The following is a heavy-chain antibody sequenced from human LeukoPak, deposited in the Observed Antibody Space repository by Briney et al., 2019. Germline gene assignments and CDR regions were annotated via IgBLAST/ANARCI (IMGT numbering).Heavy chain of an antibody. Sequence: GGSLRLSCAASGFTFSSYWMHWVRHAPGKGLVWVSRINSDGSSTSYAEFVKGRFTISRDNAKNTLYLQMNSLRAEDTAVYYCARGSAWGDYWGQGTLVTVSS. CDR1: GFTFSSYW. CDR3: ARGSAWGDY. J-gene: IGHJ4*02. CDR2: INSDGSST. V-gene: IGHV3-74*01. D-gene: IGHD3-16*01.